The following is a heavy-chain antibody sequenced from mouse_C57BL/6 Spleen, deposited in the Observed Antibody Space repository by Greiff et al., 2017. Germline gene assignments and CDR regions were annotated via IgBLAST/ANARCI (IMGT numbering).Heavy chain of an antibody. CDR1: GFTFSDYG. CDR2: ISSGNSTI. Sequence: EVKVVQSGGGLVKPGGSLKLSCAASGFTFSDYGMHWVRQAPEKGLEWVAYISSGNSTIYYADTVQGRFTLSIDNAKNTLFLQRTSLRYEDTAMYYCARDDYGSSLIAYWGQGALVTVSA. J-gene: IGHJ3*01. CDR3: ARDDYGSSLIAY. D-gene: IGHD1-1*01. V-gene: IGHV5-17*01.